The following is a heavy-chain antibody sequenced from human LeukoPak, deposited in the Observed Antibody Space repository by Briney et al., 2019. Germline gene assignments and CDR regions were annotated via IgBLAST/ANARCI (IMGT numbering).Heavy chain of an antibody. CDR1: GFTFSSYA. D-gene: IGHD1-26*01. CDR3: ARVRWERGDLIDVFYFDQ. Sequence: GGSLRLSCAASGFTFSSYAMSWVRQAPGKGLEWVSAISGSGGSTYYADSVKGRFTISRDNSKNTLYLQMNSLRAEDTAVYYCARVRWERGDLIDVFYFDQWGQGTLVTVSS. J-gene: IGHJ4*02. V-gene: IGHV3-23*01. CDR2: ISGSGGST.